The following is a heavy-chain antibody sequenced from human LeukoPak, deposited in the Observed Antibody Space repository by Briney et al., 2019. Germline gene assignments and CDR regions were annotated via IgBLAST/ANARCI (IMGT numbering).Heavy chain of an antibody. D-gene: IGHD3-22*01. Sequence: GESLKISCKGSGYSFTSYWIGWVRQMPGKGLEWMGIIYPGDSDTRYSPSFQGQVTISADKSISTAYLQWSSLKASDTAMYYCARREDYDSSGYYPFAFDIWGQGTMVTVSS. CDR3: ARREDYDSSGYYPFAFDI. CDR2: IYPGDSDT. J-gene: IGHJ3*02. CDR1: GYSFTSYW. V-gene: IGHV5-51*01.